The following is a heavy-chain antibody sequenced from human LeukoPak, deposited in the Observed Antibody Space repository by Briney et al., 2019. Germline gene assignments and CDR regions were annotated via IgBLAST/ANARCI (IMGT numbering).Heavy chain of an antibody. CDR2: ISSNGGST. CDR3: VKVPFGQLVKGYFDY. Sequence: GGSLRLSCSASGFTFSSYAMHWVRQAPGKGLEYVSAISSNGGSTYYADSVKGRFTISRDNSKNTLYLQMSSLRAEDTAVYYCVKVPFGQLVKGYFDYWGQGTLVTVSS. J-gene: IGHJ4*02. D-gene: IGHD6-6*01. V-gene: IGHV3-64D*09. CDR1: GFTFSSYA.